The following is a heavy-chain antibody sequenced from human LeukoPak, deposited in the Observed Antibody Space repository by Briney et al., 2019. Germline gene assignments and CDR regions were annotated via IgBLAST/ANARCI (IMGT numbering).Heavy chain of an antibody. D-gene: IGHD3-16*01. CDR3: AKSGGGLDRASDV. J-gene: IGHJ6*02. CDR1: GFTVSSNY. CDR2: IYSGGST. Sequence: PGGSLRLSCAASGFTVSSNYMSWVRQAPGKGLEWVSVIYSGGSTYYADSVKGRFTISRDNSKNTLYLQMNSLRAEDTAVYYCAKSGGGLDRASDVWGQGTTVTVSS. V-gene: IGHV3-66*01.